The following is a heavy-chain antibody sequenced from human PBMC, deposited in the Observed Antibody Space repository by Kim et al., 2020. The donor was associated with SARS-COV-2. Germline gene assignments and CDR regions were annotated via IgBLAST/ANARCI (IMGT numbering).Heavy chain of an antibody. J-gene: IGHJ4*02. CDR3: AREGAVAGPRYESSFDY. D-gene: IGHD6-19*01. V-gene: IGHV7-4-1*02. Sequence: ASVKVSCKASGYTFTSYAMNWVRQAPGQGLEWMGWINTNTGNPTYAQGFTGRFVFSLDTSVSTAYLQISSLKAEDTAVYYCAREGAVAGPRYESSFDYWGQGTLVTVSS. CDR2: INTNTGNP. CDR1: GYTFTSYA.